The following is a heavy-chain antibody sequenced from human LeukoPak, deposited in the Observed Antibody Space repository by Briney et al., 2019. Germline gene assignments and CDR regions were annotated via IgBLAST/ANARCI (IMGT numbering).Heavy chain of an antibody. Sequence: ASVKVSCKASGYTSTSYGISWVRQAPGQGLEWMGWISAYNGNTNYAQKLQGRVTVTTDTSTSTAYMELRSLRSDDTAVYYCARVGQWLVRGAFGIWGQGTMVTVSS. V-gene: IGHV1-18*01. CDR3: ARVGQWLVRGAFGI. CDR1: GYTSTSYG. J-gene: IGHJ3*02. CDR2: ISAYNGNT. D-gene: IGHD6-19*01.